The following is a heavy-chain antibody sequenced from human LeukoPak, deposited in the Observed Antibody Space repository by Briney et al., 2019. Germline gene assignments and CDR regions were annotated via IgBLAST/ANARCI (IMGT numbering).Heavy chain of an antibody. CDR1: GGSFSGYY. D-gene: IGHD3-3*01. CDR2: INHSGST. J-gene: IGHJ4*02. CDR3: ARILYDFWSGYPLYYFDY. Sequence: SETLSLTCTVYGGSFSGYYWSWIRHPPGKGLEWIGEINHSGSTNYNPSLKSRVTISLDTSKNQFSLKLSSVTAADTAVYYCARILYDFWSGYPLYYFDYWGQGTLVTVSS. V-gene: IGHV4-34*01.